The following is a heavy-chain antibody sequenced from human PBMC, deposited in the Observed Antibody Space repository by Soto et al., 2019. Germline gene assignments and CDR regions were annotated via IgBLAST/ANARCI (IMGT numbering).Heavy chain of an antibody. J-gene: IGHJ4*02. CDR3: AREAYEENWGYYFDY. CDR2: IWYDGSNK. CDR1: GFTFSSYG. Sequence: GGSLRLSCAASGFTFSSYGMHWVRQAPGKGLEWVAVIWYDGSNKYYADSVKGRFTISRDNSKNTLYLQMNSLRAEDTAVYYCAREAYEENWGYYFDYWGQGTLVTVSS. D-gene: IGHD7-27*01. V-gene: IGHV3-33*01.